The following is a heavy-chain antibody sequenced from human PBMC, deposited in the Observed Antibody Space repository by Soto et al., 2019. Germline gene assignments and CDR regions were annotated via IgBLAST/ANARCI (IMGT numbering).Heavy chain of an antibody. CDR2: IKQDGSEK. CDR1: GFTFSSYW. CDR3: ARGRYDFWSGSSVFMDV. V-gene: IGHV3-7*03. Sequence: GGSLRLSCAASGFTFSSYWMSWVRQAPGKGLEWVANIKQDGSEKYYVDSVKGRFTISRDNAKNSLYLQMNSLRAEDTAVYYCARGRYDFWSGSSVFMDVWGQGTTVTVSS. J-gene: IGHJ6*02. D-gene: IGHD3-3*01.